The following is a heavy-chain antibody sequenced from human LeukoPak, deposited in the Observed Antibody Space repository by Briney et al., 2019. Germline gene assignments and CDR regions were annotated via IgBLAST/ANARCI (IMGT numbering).Heavy chain of an antibody. V-gene: IGHV1-69*06. CDR3: ARERGSSGWDLDY. CDR2: IIPIFGTA. D-gene: IGHD6-19*01. Sequence: SVNVSCKASGGTFSSYAISWVRQAPGQGLEWMGGIIPIFGTANYAQKFQGRVTITADKSTSTAYMELRSLRSDDTAVYYCARERGSSGWDLDYWGQGTLVTVSS. J-gene: IGHJ4*02. CDR1: GGTFSSYA.